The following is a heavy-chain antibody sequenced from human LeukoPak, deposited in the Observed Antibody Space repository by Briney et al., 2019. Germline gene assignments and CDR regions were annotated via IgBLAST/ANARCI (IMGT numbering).Heavy chain of an antibody. CDR2: INPSGGST. V-gene: IGHV1-46*01. CDR3: ARDHPRYCGFGSCQFDP. Sequence: ASVKVSCKASGYTFTSYYMHWVRQAPGQGLEWMGIINPSGGSTSYAQKFQGRVTMTRDMSTSTAYMELRSLRSDDTAVYYCARDHPRYCGFGSCQFDPWGQGTLVTVSS. D-gene: IGHD2-15*01. J-gene: IGHJ5*02. CDR1: GYTFTSYY.